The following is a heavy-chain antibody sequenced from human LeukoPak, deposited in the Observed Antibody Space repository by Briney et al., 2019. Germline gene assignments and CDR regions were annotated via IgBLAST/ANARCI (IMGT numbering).Heavy chain of an antibody. Sequence: GASVKVSCKASGGTFSSYAISWVRQAPGQGLEWMGGIIPIFGTANYAQKFQGRVTITTDESTSTAYVELSSLRSEDTAVYCCARDLGASYDSSGYSYESNDYWGQGTLVTVSS. J-gene: IGHJ4*02. CDR2: IIPIFGTA. CDR3: ARDLGASYDSSGYSYESNDY. V-gene: IGHV1-69*05. D-gene: IGHD3-22*01. CDR1: GGTFSSYA.